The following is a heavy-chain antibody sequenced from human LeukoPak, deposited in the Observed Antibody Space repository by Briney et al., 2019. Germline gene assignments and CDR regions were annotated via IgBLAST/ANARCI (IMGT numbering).Heavy chain of an antibody. J-gene: IGHJ5*02. V-gene: IGHV3-30*03. CDR3: ARDWGSSGWYNWFDP. CDR2: ISHDGGAE. Sequence: GGSLRLSCAVSGFSIGNHGMHWVRQAPDKGLEWVAMISHDGGAEYYGDSVKGRLTFSRDNSENTLYLQMNGLRVEDTAVYYCARDWGSSGWYNWFDPWGQGTLVTVSS. D-gene: IGHD3-16*01. CDR1: GFSIGNHG.